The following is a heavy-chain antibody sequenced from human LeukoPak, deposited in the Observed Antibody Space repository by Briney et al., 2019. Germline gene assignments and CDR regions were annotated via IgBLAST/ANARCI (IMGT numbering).Heavy chain of an antibody. Sequence: SQTLSLTCAISGDSVSSDSTTWNWNRQSPSRGLEWLGRTYYRSKWYNDYAVSVKSRITINPDTSKNQFSLQLNSVTPEDTAVYYCTRAGYSRTWYAYFDSWGQGTLVTVSS. D-gene: IGHD6-13*01. CDR3: TRAGYSRTWYAYFDS. J-gene: IGHJ4*02. V-gene: IGHV6-1*01. CDR2: TYYRSKWYN. CDR1: GDSVSSDSTT.